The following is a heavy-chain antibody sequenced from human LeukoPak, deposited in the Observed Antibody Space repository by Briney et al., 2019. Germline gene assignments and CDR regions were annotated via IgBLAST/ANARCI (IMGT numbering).Heavy chain of an antibody. CDR2: IDCADDK. J-gene: IGHJ4*02. V-gene: IGHV2-70*04. CDR1: GFSLSTSGLR. Sequence: DSGPAPVKPTQTLTLTCTFSGFSLSTSGLRVTWIRQPPRKALEWLTRIDCADDKHYSTSLQTSLTISNDTSKNLLVLTMTNMDPVDTASYYCARILYDESSAFNDYWGQGTLVTVSS. CDR3: ARILYDESSAFNDY. D-gene: IGHD3-22*01.